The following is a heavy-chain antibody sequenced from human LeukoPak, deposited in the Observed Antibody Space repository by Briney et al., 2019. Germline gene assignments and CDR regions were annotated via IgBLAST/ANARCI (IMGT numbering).Heavy chain of an antibody. J-gene: IGHJ6*03. CDR3: ARSSGDYSHYYHYYMDV. CDR2: INSDGGST. Sequence: PGGSLRLSCAASGFTFSSYWMHWVRQAPGKGLVWVSRINSDGGSTRYADSEKGRFTISRDNAKNTLYLQMNSLRAEDTAVYYCARSSGDYSHYYHYYMDVWEKGTTVTVSS. V-gene: IGHV3-74*01. D-gene: IGHD4-17*01. CDR1: GFTFSSYW.